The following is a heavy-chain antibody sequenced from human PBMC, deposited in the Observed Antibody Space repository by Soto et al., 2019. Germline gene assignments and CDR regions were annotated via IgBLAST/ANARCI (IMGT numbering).Heavy chain of an antibody. CDR1: GVSIRSYY. CDR2: IYYSGST. J-gene: IGHJ4*02. V-gene: IGHV4-59*01. CDR3: ARVWGYYFDY. D-gene: IGHD2-21*01. Sequence: TSETLSLTCTVSGVSIRSYYWSWIRQPPGKGLEWIGYIYYSGSTNYNPSLKSRVTISVDTSKNQFSLKLSSVTAADTAVYYCARVWGYYFDYWGQGTLVTVS.